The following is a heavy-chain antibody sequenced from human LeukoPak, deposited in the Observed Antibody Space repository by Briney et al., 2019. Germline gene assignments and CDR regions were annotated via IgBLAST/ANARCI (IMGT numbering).Heavy chain of an antibody. CDR2: ISAYNGNT. J-gene: IGHJ4*02. CDR3: ARGFGMLDILTGYCFDY. V-gene: IGHV1-18*04. Sequence: TSVKVSCKASGYTFTSYGISCVRQAPGQGLEWMGWISAYNGNTNYAQKLQGRVTMTTDTSTSTAYMELRSLRSDDTAVYYCARGFGMLDILTGYCFDYWGQGTLVTVSS. CDR1: GYTFTSYG. D-gene: IGHD3-9*01.